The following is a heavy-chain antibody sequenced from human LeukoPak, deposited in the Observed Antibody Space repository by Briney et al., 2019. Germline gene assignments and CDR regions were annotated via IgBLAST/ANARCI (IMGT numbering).Heavy chain of an antibody. Sequence: SETLSLICAVSGTSISPYYWSWIRQPPGKGLEWIGYIYYSGSTNYNPSLKSRVTISLDTSENQVSLILRSVTAADTAVYYCAREVGDSDSDNWFDPWGQGTLVTVSS. D-gene: IGHD2-21*02. CDR2: IYYSGST. V-gene: IGHV4-59*01. CDR1: GTSISPYY. J-gene: IGHJ5*02. CDR3: AREVGDSDSDNWFDP.